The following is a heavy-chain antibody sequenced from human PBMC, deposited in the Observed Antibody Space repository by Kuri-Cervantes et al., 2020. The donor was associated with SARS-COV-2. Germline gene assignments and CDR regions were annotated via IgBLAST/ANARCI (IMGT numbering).Heavy chain of an antibody. D-gene: IGHD4-11*01. V-gene: IGHV1-2*02. CDR1: GYTFTGYY. Sequence: ASVKVSCKASGYTFTGYYMHWVRQAPGQGLEWMGWINPNSGGTNYAQKFQGRVTMTRDTPISTAYMELSRLRSDDTAVYYCASNSNYWYYGMDVWGQGTTVTVSS. CDR3: ASNSNYWYYGMDV. J-gene: IGHJ6*02. CDR2: INPNSGGT.